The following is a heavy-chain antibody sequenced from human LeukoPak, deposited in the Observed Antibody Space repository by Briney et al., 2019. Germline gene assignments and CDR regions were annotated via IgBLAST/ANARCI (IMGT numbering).Heavy chain of an antibody. D-gene: IGHD5-18*01. CDR2: IYSGGST. CDR3: AREVDTAMVI. Sequence: PGGSLRLSCAASGITVSSNYMSWVRQAPGKGLEWVSVIYSGGSTYYADSVKGRFTISRDNSKNTLYLQMNSLRAEDTAVYYCAREVDTAMVIWGQGTLVTVSS. CDR1: GITVSSNY. V-gene: IGHV3-53*01. J-gene: IGHJ4*02.